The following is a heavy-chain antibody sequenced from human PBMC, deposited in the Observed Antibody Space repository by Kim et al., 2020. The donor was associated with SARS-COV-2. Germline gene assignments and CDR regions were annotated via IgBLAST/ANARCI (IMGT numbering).Heavy chain of an antibody. D-gene: IGHD3-22*01. CDR2: IYCSGST. V-gene: IGHV4-39*01. CDR3: ARPYYYDSSGYGDAFDI. Sequence: SETLSLTCTVSGGSISSSSYYWGWIRQPPGKGLEWIGSIYCSGSTYYNPSLKSRVTISVDTSKNQFSLKLSSVTAADTAVYYCARPYYYDSSGYGDAFDIWGQGTMVTVSS. CDR1: GGSISSSSYY. J-gene: IGHJ3*02.